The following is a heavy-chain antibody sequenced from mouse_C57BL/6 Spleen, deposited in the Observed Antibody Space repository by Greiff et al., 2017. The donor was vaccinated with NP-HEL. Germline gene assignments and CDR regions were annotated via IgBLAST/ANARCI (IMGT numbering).Heavy chain of an antibody. CDR2: INYDGSST. CDR1: GFTFSDYY. D-gene: IGHD1-1*01. V-gene: IGHV5-16*01. CDR3: ARDRGYYGSSYGGYFDV. Sequence: EVKVVESEGGLVQPGSSMKLSCTASGFTFSDYYMAWVRQVPEKGLEWVANINYDGSSTYYLDSLKSRFIISRDNAKNILYLQMSSLKSEDTATYYCARDRGYYGSSYGGYFDVWGTGTTVTVSS. J-gene: IGHJ1*03.